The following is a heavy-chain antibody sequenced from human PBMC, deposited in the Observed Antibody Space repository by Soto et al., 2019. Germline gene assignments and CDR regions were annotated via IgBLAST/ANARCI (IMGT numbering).Heavy chain of an antibody. Sequence: SVKVSCKASGGTFSSYAISWVRQAPGQGLEWMGGIIPIFGTANYSQKFQGRVTISADTSASTAYMEMSSLRFEDTAVYYCARVPRYNWNYAVDYWGHGTLVPVSS. J-gene: IGHJ4*01. D-gene: IGHD1-7*01. CDR3: ARVPRYNWNYAVDY. V-gene: IGHV1-69*06. CDR1: GGTFSSYA. CDR2: IIPIFGTA.